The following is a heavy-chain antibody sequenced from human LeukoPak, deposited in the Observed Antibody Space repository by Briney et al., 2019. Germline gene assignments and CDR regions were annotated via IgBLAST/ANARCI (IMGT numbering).Heavy chain of an antibody. D-gene: IGHD6-19*01. V-gene: IGHV4-59*01. CDR1: GGSISSYY. CDR2: IYYSGST. Sequence: SSETLSLTCTVAGGSISSYYWGWIGQPPGKGLGWIGYIYYSGSTNYNPSLKSRLPTPVDTSKNQFPLTQSSVTAAHTAVYYCARVLAVAGYNSFAPRGQGTLVTVSS. J-gene: IGHJ5*02. CDR3: ARVLAVAGYNSFAP.